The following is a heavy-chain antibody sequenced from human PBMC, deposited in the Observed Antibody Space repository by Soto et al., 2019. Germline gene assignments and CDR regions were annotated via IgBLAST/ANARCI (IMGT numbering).Heavy chain of an antibody. V-gene: IGHV3-33*01. D-gene: IGHD1-26*01. CDR3: ARGIGGSYYYYGLDV. CDR1: GFSFSIYG. Sequence: QVQLVESGGGVVQPGRSLRLSCVASGFSFSIYGMHWVRQAPGKGLEWVAVIWVDGSNKFYAVSVEGRFTMSRDNSKNTLYLQMNSLRVDDTAVYYCARGIGGSYYYYGLDVWGQGTTVNVS. CDR2: IWVDGSNK. J-gene: IGHJ6*02.